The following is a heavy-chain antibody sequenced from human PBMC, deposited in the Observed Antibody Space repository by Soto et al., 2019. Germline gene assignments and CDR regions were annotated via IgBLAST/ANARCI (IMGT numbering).Heavy chain of an antibody. CDR1: GFTFSSYG. D-gene: IGHD1-26*01. Sequence: GGSLRLSCAASGFTFSSYGMHWVRQAPGKGLVWVSRINSDGSSTSYADSVKGRFTISRDNAKNTLYLQMNSLRAEDTAVYYCARDGGIVGARGFDPWGKGTLVTVSS. J-gene: IGHJ5*02. V-gene: IGHV3-74*01. CDR2: INSDGSST. CDR3: ARDGGIVGARGFDP.